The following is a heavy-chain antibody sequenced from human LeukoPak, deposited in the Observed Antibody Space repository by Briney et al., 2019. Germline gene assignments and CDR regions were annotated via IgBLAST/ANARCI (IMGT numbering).Heavy chain of an antibody. V-gene: IGHV4-34*01. CDR1: GVSFSGYY. Sequence: SETLSLTCAVYGVSFSGYYWSWIRQPPGKGLEWIGEITYSGSTNSNPTLKSRVTISQDISKNRFSLKLSSVTAADTAVYYCARYYDVLTGYYTFDYWGQGTLVTVSS. J-gene: IGHJ4*02. CDR2: ITYSGST. D-gene: IGHD3-9*01. CDR3: ARYYDVLTGYYTFDY.